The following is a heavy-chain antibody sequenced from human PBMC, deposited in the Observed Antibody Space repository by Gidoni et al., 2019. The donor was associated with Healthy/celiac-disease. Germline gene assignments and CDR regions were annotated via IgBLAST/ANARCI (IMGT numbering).Heavy chain of an antibody. CDR2: ISYDGSNK. CDR3: ARAMVNRDAFDI. J-gene: IGHJ3*02. V-gene: IGHV3-30-3*01. Sequence: QVQLVESGGGVVQPGRSLRLSCAASGVTFSSYAMHWVRQAPGKGLEWVAVISYDGSNKYYADSVKGRFTISRDNSKNTLYLQMNSLRAEDTAVYYCARAMVNRDAFDIWGQGTMVTVSS. CDR1: GVTFSSYA. D-gene: IGHD5-18*01.